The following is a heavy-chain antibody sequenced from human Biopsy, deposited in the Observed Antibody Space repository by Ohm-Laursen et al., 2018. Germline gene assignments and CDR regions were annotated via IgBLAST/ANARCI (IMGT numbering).Heavy chain of an antibody. J-gene: IGHJ4*01. CDR2: INHRGYT. V-gene: IGHV4-34*01. CDR3: ARSGQWARYYFDY. CDR1: GGTISGYY. Sequence: GTLSLTCAVSGGTISGYYWSWIRQPPGKGLEWIGEINHRGYTYYNSCLKGLVFISVNTYKNQLPLNLTSVTAEDTAVFYCARSGQWARYYFDYWGHGTLVTGSP. D-gene: IGHD6-19*01.